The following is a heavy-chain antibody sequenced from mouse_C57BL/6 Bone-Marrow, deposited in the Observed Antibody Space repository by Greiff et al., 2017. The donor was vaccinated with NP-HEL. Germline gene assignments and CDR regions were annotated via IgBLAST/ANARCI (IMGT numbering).Heavy chain of an antibody. CDR1: GYTFTSYG. CDR3: ARNWGFAY. Sequence: VKLQESGAELARPGASVKLSCKASGYTFTSYGISWVKQRTGQGLEWIGEIYPRSGNTYYNEKFKGKATLTADKSSSTAYMELRSLTSEDSAVYFCARNWGFAYWGQGTLVTVSA. V-gene: IGHV1-81*01. CDR2: IYPRSGNT. D-gene: IGHD4-1*01. J-gene: IGHJ3*01.